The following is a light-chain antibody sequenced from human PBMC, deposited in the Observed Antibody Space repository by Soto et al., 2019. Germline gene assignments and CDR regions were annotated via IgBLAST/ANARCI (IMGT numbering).Light chain of an antibody. J-gene: IGKJ2*01. CDR1: QSVSSSS. Sequence: EIVLTQSPGTLSLSPGQRATLSCRASQSVSSSSLAWYQQRPGQAPTLLIYGASRRATGIPDRFSGSGSGTDFTLTISRLEPEDFAVYYCQHYGASPKYTFGQGTKVDIK. V-gene: IGKV3-20*01. CDR3: QHYGASPKYT. CDR2: GAS.